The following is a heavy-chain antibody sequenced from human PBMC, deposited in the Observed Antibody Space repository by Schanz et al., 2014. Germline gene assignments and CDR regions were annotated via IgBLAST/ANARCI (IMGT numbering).Heavy chain of an antibody. Sequence: QVFLAESGGGVVQPGRSLRLSCAASGFTFSNYAMHWVRQAPGKGLEWVAFISYDGSNKYYADSVKGRFTISRDNAKNSLYLQMNSLRAEDTAVYYCARPSDSSWYMDVWGKGTTVTVSS. J-gene: IGHJ6*03. CDR2: ISYDGSNK. CDR3: ARPSDSSWYMDV. V-gene: IGHV3-30-3*02. D-gene: IGHD2-21*02. CDR1: GFTFSNYA.